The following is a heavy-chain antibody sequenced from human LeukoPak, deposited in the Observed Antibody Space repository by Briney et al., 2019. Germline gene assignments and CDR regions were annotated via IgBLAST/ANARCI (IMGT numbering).Heavy chain of an antibody. D-gene: IGHD6-19*01. CDR2: INWNGGST. CDR1: GFTFDDYG. Sequence: GGSLRLSCAASGFTFDDYGMSWVRQAPGKGLEWVSGINWNGGSTGYADSVKGRFTLSRDSAQNSLYLHMNSLRAEDTAVYYCATSLSGWGTYHYMDVWGKGTTVTISS. J-gene: IGHJ6*03. CDR3: ATSLSGWGTYHYMDV. V-gene: IGHV3-20*04.